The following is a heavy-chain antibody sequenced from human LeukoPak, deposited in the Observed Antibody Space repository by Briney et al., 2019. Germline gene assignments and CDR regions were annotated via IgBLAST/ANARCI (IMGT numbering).Heavy chain of an antibody. CDR2: ISYDGSNK. CDR1: GFTFSSYG. J-gene: IGHJ4*02. D-gene: IGHD1-26*01. V-gene: IGHV3-30*18. CDR3: AKVRNSGRYWFDY. Sequence: PGRSLRLSCAASGFTFSSYGMHWVRQAPGKGLEWVAVISYDGSNKYYADSVKGRFTISSDNSKNTLYLQMNSLRAEDTAVYYCAKVRNSGRYWFDYWGQGTLVTVSS.